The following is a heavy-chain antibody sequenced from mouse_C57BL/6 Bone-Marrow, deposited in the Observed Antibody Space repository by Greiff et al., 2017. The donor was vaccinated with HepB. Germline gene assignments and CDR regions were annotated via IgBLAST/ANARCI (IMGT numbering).Heavy chain of an antibody. D-gene: IGHD2-1*01. CDR3: ARSVYGNYGGYWYFDV. CDR2: IYPGNGDT. Sequence: QVQLKESGAELVRPGASVKMSCKASGYTFTSYNMHWVKQTPRQGLEWIGAIYPGNGDTSYNQKFKGKATLTVDKSSSTAYMQLSSLTSEDSAVYFCARSVYGNYGGYWYFDVWGTGTTVTVSS. V-gene: IGHV1-12*01. J-gene: IGHJ1*03. CDR1: GYTFTSYN.